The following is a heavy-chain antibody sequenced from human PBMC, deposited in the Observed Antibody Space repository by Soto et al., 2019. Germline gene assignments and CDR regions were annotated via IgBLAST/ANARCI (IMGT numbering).Heavy chain of an antibody. CDR2: MNPNSGNT. D-gene: IGHD4-17*01. CDR1: GYTFTSYD. Sequence: QVQLVQSGAEVKKPGASVKVSCKASGYTFTSYDINWVRQATGQGLEWMGWMNPNSGNTGYAQKFQGRVTMTRNTSISTAYMELSSLRSEDTAVYYCARATVTLYYYYYYYMDVWGKGTTVTVSS. CDR3: ARATVTLYYYYYYYMDV. J-gene: IGHJ6*03. V-gene: IGHV1-8*01.